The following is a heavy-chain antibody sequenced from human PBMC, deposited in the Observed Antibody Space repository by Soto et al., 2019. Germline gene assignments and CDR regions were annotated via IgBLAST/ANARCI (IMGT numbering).Heavy chain of an antibody. CDR2: FYSSGSA. Sequence: QVQLQESGPGLVKPSETLSLTCTVSGDSISSYYWSWIRQPAGKGLEWIGRFYSSGSANYNPSLLNRVAISIVKSQNQCFLKLSSVTAADKAVYYYARGANWNYYYYGVDVWGEGTTVTVSS. CDR3: ARGANWNYYYYGVDV. CDR1: GDSISSYY. J-gene: IGHJ6*04. D-gene: IGHD1-20*01. V-gene: IGHV4-4*07.